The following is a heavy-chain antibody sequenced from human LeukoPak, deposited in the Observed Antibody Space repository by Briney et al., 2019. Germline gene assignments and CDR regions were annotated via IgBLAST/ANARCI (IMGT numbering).Heavy chain of an antibody. Sequence: GGSLRLSCAASGFTFSSYGMHWVRQAPGKGLEGVAFIRYDGSNKYYADSVKGRFTISRDNSKNTLYLQMNSLRAEDTAVYYCARDKAERPGIKYYYYMDVWGKGTTVTVSS. V-gene: IGHV3-30*02. J-gene: IGHJ6*03. CDR2: IRYDGSNK. CDR1: GFTFSSYG. D-gene: IGHD6-13*01. CDR3: ARDKAERPGIKYYYYMDV.